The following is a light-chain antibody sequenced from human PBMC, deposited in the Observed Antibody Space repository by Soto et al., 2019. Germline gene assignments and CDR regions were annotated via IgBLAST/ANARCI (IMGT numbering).Light chain of an antibody. CDR2: LNSDGSH. V-gene: IGLV4-69*01. J-gene: IGLJ2*01. Sequence: QTVVTQSPSASASLGASVKLTCTLSSGHSNYAIAWHQQQPEKGPRFLMKLNSDGSHSKGDGIPDRFSGSSSGAERYLTISTLQSEDEADYYCQTWVTGIHIFGGGNKLTVL. CDR3: QTWVTGIHI. CDR1: SGHSNYA.